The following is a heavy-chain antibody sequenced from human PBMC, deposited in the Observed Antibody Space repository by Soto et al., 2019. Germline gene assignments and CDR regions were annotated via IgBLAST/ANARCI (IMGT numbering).Heavy chain of an antibody. V-gene: IGHV5-51*01. CDR3: ARAPPDYYDSSGYYYFDY. D-gene: IGHD3-22*01. CDR1: GYSFTSYW. J-gene: IGHJ4*02. CDR2: IYPGDSDT. Sequence: GESLKISFKGSGYSFTSYWIGWVRQMPGKGLEWMGIIYPGDSDTRYSPSFQGQVTISADKSISTAYLQWSSLKASDTAMYYCARAPPDYYDSSGYYYFDYWGQGTLVTVSS.